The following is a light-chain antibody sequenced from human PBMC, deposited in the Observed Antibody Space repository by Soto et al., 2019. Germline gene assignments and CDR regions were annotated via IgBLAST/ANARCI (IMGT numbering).Light chain of an antibody. Sequence: QSALTQPRSVSGSPGQSVTISYTGTSSDVGGYNYVSWYQQHPGKAPKLMIYDVSKRPSGVPDRFSGSKSGNTASLTISGLQAEDEADYYCCSYAGSYTPHVVFGGGTKVTVL. J-gene: IGLJ2*01. CDR2: DVS. CDR1: SSDVGGYNY. CDR3: CSYAGSYTPHVV. V-gene: IGLV2-11*01.